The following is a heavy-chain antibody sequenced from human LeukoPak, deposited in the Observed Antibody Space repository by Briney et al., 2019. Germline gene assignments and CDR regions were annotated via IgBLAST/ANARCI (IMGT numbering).Heavy chain of an antibody. J-gene: IGHJ4*02. V-gene: IGHV1-18*01. CDR2: ISAYNGNT. D-gene: IGHD3-22*01. Sequence: ASVKVSCKASGYTFTSYGISWVRQAPGQGLEWMGWISAYNGNTNYAQKFQGRVTMTRDTSISTAYMELSRLRSDDTAVYYCARRGYYDSSGQLDYWGQGTLVTISS. CDR1: GYTFTSYG. CDR3: ARRGYYDSSGQLDY.